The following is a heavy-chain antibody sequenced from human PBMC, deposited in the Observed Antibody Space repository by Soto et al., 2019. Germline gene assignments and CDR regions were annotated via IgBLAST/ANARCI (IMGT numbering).Heavy chain of an antibody. J-gene: IGHJ6*03. D-gene: IGHD1-1*01. CDR2: INHSGST. V-gene: IGHV4-34*01. Sequence: PSETLSLTCAVYGGSFSGYYWSWIRQPPGKGLEWIGEINHSGSTNYNPSLKSRVTISVDTSKNQFSLKLSSVTAADTAVYYCARSRDWNPGKYYYYYMDVWGKGTTVTVSS. CDR1: GGSFSGYY. CDR3: ARSRDWNPGKYYYYYMDV.